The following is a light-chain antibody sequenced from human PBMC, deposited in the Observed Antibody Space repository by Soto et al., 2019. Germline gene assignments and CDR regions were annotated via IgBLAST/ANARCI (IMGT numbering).Light chain of an antibody. CDR3: SSYAGSNNYV. CDR2: AVN. J-gene: IGLJ1*01. V-gene: IGLV2-8*01. Sequence: VLTQPPCASGSPGQSVTISCTGTSSDVGGYQYVSWYQQYPGKAPKLMIYAVNKRPSGVPDRFSGSRSGNTASLTVSGLQAEDEADYYCSSYAGSNNYVLGTGTKVTVL. CDR1: SSDVGGYQY.